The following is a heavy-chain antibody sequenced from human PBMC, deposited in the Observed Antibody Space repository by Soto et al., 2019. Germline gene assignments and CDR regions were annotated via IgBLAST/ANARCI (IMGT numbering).Heavy chain of an antibody. J-gene: IGHJ6*02. CDR3: AKSPMVRTFHYGMDV. Sequence: EVQVVESGGGLVQPGGSLRVSYAASELTFSSFWVSWVRQAPGKGLEWVADINEDGTEKYYADAVKGRFTISRDNAKNSLYLLMNNLRAGDTAVYFCAKSPMVRTFHYGMDVWGQGTTVTVSS. CDR1: ELTFSSFW. V-gene: IGHV3-7*05. D-gene: IGHD2-8*01. CDR2: INEDGTEK.